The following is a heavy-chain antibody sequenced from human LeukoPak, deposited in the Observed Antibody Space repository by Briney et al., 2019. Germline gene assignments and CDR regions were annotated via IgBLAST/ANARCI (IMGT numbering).Heavy chain of an antibody. CDR3: ARDLMGIAYRGAFYY. J-gene: IGHJ4*02. Sequence: PGGSLRLSCAASGFTFISYAIHWVRQAPGKGLEWVAVISFHGTDSFYADSVKGRFTISRDNSKNTLYLQMSSLRADDTAVYYCARDLMGIAYRGAFYYWGQGTLVTVSS. CDR2: ISFHGTDS. V-gene: IGHV3-30*04. D-gene: IGHD6-13*01. CDR1: GFTFISYA.